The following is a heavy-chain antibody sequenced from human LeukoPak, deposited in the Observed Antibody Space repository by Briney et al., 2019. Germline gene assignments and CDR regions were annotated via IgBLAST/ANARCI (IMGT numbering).Heavy chain of an antibody. V-gene: IGHV4-39*07. CDR2: IYYSGST. J-gene: IGHJ4*02. Sequence: SETLSLTCTVSGGSISSSTYYWGWIRQPPGKGLEWIGSIYYSGSTYYNPSLKSRVTISVDTSKNQFSLKLSSVTAADTAVYYCARDYQGGYGDKTVDYWGQGTLVTVSS. CDR3: ARDYQGGYGDKTVDY. D-gene: IGHD5-18*01. CDR1: GGSISSSTYY.